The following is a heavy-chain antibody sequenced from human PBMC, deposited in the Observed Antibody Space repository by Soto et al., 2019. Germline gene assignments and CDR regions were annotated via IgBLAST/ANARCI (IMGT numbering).Heavy chain of an antibody. CDR3: ENTTDGWFSALEI. Sequence: GVSLRFSCAVSGFTFSSYAMSCVRKAPGKGLEWVSAISGSGGSTYYADSLKGRFTISRDNYQTTLYLQMNSLRAEATAVYLCENTTDGWFSALEIWGQVTVVTGSS. CDR1: GFTFSSYA. D-gene: IGHD6-19*01. J-gene: IGHJ3*02. CDR2: ISGSGGST. V-gene: IGHV3-23*01.